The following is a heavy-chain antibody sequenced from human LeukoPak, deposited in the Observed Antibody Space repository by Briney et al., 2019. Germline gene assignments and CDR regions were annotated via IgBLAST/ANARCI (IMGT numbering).Heavy chain of an antibody. V-gene: IGHV3-48*03. Sequence: SGGSLRLSCAASGFTFSSCEMSWVRQAPGKGLEWVSYISSSGSTIYYADSVKGRFTISRDNAKNSLYLQMNSLRAEDTAVYYCARDSMAIYDYVWGSYREESNYFDYWGQGTLVTVSS. D-gene: IGHD3-16*02. J-gene: IGHJ4*02. CDR1: GFTFSSCE. CDR3: ARDSMAIYDYVWGSYREESNYFDY. CDR2: ISSSGSTI.